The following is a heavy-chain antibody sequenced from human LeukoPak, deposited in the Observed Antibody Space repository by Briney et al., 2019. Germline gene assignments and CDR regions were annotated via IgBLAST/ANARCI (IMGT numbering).Heavy chain of an antibody. Sequence: SVKVSCKASGGTFSSYAISWVRQAPGQGLEWMGGIIPIFGTANYAQKFQGRVTITADESTSTAYMELSSLRSEDTAVYYCARGGFYDFWSGYQTYYYYGMDVWGQGTTVTVSS. CDR3: ARGGFYDFWSGYQTYYYYGMDV. CDR2: IIPIFGTA. J-gene: IGHJ6*02. D-gene: IGHD3-3*01. CDR1: GGTFSSYA. V-gene: IGHV1-69*01.